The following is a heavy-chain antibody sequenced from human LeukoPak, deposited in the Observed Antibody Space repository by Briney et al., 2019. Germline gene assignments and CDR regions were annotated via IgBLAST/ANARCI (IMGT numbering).Heavy chain of an antibody. D-gene: IGHD6-25*01. Sequence: GSLRLSCAASGFTFSSYSMNWVRQAPGKGLEWVSSISSSSSYIYYADSVKGRFTISRDNAKNSLYLQMNSLRAEDTAVYYYASGTERLYYFDYWGQGTLVTVSS. CDR2: ISSSSSYI. V-gene: IGHV3-21*01. J-gene: IGHJ4*02. CDR3: ASGTERLYYFDY. CDR1: GFTFSSYS.